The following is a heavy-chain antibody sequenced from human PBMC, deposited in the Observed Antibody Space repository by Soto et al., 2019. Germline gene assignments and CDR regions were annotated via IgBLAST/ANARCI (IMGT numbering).Heavy chain of an antibody. D-gene: IGHD3-3*02. CDR3: ASPKIAFYNWFDP. J-gene: IGHJ5*02. Sequence: SETMSLTCTVSGGSISSSSYYWGWIRQPPGKGLEWIGSIYYSGSTYYNPSLKSRVTISVDTSKNQFSLKLSSVTAADTAVYYCASPKIAFYNWFDPWGQGTLVTVSS. CDR2: IYYSGST. V-gene: IGHV4-39*01. CDR1: GGSISSSSYY.